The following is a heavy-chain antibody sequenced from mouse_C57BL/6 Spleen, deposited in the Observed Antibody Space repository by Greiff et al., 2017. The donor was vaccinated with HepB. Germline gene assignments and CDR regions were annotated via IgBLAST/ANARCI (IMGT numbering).Heavy chain of an antibody. CDR2: ISDGGSYT. Sequence: DVMLVESGGGLVKPGGSLTLSCAASGFTFSSYAMSWVRQAPEKRLEWVATISDGGSYTYYPDNVKGRFTISRDNAKNNLYLQMSHLKSEDTAMYYCAGDDDGNPFDYWGQGTTRTVSS. J-gene: IGHJ2*01. V-gene: IGHV5-4*01. CDR3: AGDDDGNPFDY. D-gene: IGHD2-1*01. CDR1: GFTFSSYA.